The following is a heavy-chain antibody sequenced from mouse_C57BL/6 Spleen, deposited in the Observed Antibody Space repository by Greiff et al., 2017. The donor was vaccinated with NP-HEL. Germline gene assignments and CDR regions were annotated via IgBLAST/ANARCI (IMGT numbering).Heavy chain of an antibody. Sequence: VQLQESGGGLVKPGGSLKLSCAASGFTFSDYGMHWVRQAPEKGLEWVAYISSGSSTIYYADTVKGRFTISRENAKNTLFLQMTSLRSEDTAMYYCARQERDYAMDYWGQGTSVTVSS. J-gene: IGHJ4*01. V-gene: IGHV5-17*01. CDR2: ISSGSSTI. CDR3: ARQERDYAMDY. CDR1: GFTFSDYG.